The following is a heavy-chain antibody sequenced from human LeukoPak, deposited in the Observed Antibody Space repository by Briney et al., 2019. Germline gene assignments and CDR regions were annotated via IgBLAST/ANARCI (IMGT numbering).Heavy chain of an antibody. V-gene: IGHV3-30-3*01. CDR3: ARGEARYYDSSGYYYQVDYYYYGMDV. D-gene: IGHD3-22*01. J-gene: IGHJ6*02. CDR2: ISYDGSNK. Sequence: GGSLRLSCAASGFTFSSYAMHWVRQAPGKGLGWVAVISYDGSNKYYADSVKGRFTISRDNSKNTLYLQMNSLRAEDTAVYYCARGEARYYDSSGYYYQVDYYYYGMDVWGQGTTVTVSS. CDR1: GFTFSSYA.